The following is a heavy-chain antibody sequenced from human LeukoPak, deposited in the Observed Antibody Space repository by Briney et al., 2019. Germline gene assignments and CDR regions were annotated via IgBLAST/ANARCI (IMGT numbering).Heavy chain of an antibody. Sequence: SGGSLRLSCAASGFTFNSYEMHWVRQAPGEGLEWVSYISSSGTTIYYADSVKGRFTISRDNAKNSLYLQMNSLSAEDTAIYYCARESDDSGDAFDIWGQGTMVTVSS. J-gene: IGHJ3*02. CDR3: ARESDDSGDAFDI. CDR1: GFTFNSYE. D-gene: IGHD3-10*01. V-gene: IGHV3-48*03. CDR2: ISSSGTTI.